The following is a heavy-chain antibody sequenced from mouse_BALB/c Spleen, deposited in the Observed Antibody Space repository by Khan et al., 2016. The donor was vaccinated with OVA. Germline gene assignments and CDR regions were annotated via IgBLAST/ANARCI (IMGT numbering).Heavy chain of an antibody. CDR3: ARRYYYGHWYFDV. Sequence: EVQLVESGPGLVKPSQSLSLTCTVTGYSITSDYAWNWIRQFPGNKLEWMGYISYSGSTSYTPSLQSRISITRDTSKNQFFLQLKSVTTEDTAAYYCARRYYYGHWYFDVWGAGTTVTVSS. J-gene: IGHJ1*01. D-gene: IGHD1-1*01. CDR1: GYSITSDYA. CDR2: ISYSGST. V-gene: IGHV3-2*02.